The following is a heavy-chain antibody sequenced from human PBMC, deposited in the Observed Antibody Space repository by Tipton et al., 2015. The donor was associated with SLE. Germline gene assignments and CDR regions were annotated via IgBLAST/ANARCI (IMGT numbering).Heavy chain of an antibody. J-gene: IGHJ6*02. V-gene: IGHV4-34*01. Sequence: LRLSCTVSGGSISSYYWSWIRQPPGKGLEWIGEINHSGSTNYNPSLKSRVTISVDTSKNQFSLKLSSVTAADTAVYYCARGSGFYGMDVWGQGTTVTVS. CDR3: ARGSGFYGMDV. CDR1: GGSISSYY. D-gene: IGHD3-10*01. CDR2: INHSGST.